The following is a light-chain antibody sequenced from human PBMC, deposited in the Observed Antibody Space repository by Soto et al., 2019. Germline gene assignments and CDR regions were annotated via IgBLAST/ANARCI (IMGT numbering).Light chain of an antibody. CDR2: GAY. CDR1: QSVRNSY. J-gene: IGKJ1*01. V-gene: IGKV3-20*01. Sequence: EIVLTQSACTLSWSPGERATLSWRASQSVRNSYLAWYQQKPGQAPRLLIYGAYTRATGIPVRFSGSGSGTDFTLTISRLEPEDFAVYYCQQYGSSPPVTFGQGTKVDIK. CDR3: QQYGSSPPVT.